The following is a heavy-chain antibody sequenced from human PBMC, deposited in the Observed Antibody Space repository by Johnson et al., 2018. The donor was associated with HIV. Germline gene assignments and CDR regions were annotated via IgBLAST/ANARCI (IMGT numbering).Heavy chain of an antibody. V-gene: IGHV3-30*18. Sequence: QVQLVESGGGVVQPGRSLRLSCAASGFTFSSYGMHWVRQAPGKGLEWVAVISYDGSNKYYADSVKGRFTISRDNSKNTLYLQMNSLRAEDTAVYYCAKVRGDFWSGFDIWGQGTMVTVSS. CDR3: AKVRGDFWSGFDI. D-gene: IGHD3-3*01. J-gene: IGHJ3*02. CDR1: GFTFSSYG. CDR2: ISYDGSNK.